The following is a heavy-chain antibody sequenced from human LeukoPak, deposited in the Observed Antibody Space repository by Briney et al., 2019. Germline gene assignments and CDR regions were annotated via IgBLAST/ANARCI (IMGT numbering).Heavy chain of an antibody. Sequence: GGSLRLSCAASGFTFSSYWMHWVRQAPGKGLEWVSSISSSSTYIYYRDSVKGRFTISRDNAKNSLYLQMNSLRAEGTAVYYCARQNWNYDYWGQGTLVTVSS. CDR2: ISSSSTYI. J-gene: IGHJ4*02. D-gene: IGHD1-1*01. CDR3: ARQNWNYDY. V-gene: IGHV3-21*01. CDR1: GFTFSSYW.